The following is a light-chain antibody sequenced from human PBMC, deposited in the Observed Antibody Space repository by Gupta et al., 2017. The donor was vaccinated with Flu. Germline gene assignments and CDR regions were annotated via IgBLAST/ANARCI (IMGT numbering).Light chain of an antibody. CDR1: SGDVGGYNY. J-gene: IGLJ3*02. V-gene: IGLV2-14*01. CDR2: EVS. CDR3: SSYMSSGTPWV. Sequence: QSALTQPASVSGSPGQSITISCTGTSGDVGGYNYVSWYQQYPGKAPKLIIYEVSYRPSGVSNRFSGPKSGNTASLTISGLQAEDEADYYCSSYMSSGTPWVFGKGTKLTVL.